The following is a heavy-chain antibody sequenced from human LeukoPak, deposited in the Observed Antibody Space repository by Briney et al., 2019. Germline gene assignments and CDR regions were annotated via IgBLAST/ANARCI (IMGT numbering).Heavy chain of an antibody. D-gene: IGHD6-6*01. J-gene: IGHJ4*02. CDR2: INGAGGAT. CDR1: GFTFSSYA. V-gene: IGHV3-23*01. CDR3: ARAPGSFVSIAARPYYFDY. Sequence: GGSLRLSCAASGFTFSSYAMSWVRQAPGKGLEWVSVINGAGGATYYVDSVKGRFAISRDNSKNTLYLQINSLRAEDTAVYYCARAPGSFVSIAARPYYFDYWGQGSLVTVSS.